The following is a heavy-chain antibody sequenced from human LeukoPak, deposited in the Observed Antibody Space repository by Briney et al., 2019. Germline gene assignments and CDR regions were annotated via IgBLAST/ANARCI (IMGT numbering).Heavy chain of an antibody. CDR1: GGSISSYY. CDR3: ARHSTYCSSTSCHKRNYYYMDV. Sequence: PSETLSLTCTVSGGSISSYYWSWIRQPPGKGLEWIGYIYYSGSTNYNPSLKSRVTISVDTSKNQFSLKLSSVTAADTAVYYCARHSTYCSSTSCHKRNYYYMDVWGKGTTVTVSS. V-gene: IGHV4-59*08. CDR2: IYYSGST. J-gene: IGHJ6*03. D-gene: IGHD2-2*02.